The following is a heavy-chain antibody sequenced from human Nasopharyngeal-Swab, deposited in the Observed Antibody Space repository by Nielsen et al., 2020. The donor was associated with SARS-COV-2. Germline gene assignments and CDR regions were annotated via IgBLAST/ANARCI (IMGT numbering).Heavy chain of an antibody. CDR3: ATTTVTTLFDY. Sequence: GGSLRLSCAASGFTFSSYGMHWVRQAPGKGLEWVAVISYDGSNKYYAYSVKGRFTISRDNSKNTLYLQMNSLRAEDTAVYYCATTTVTTLFDYWGQGTLVTVSS. J-gene: IGHJ4*02. CDR2: ISYDGSNK. D-gene: IGHD4-11*01. V-gene: IGHV3-30*03. CDR1: GFTFSSYG.